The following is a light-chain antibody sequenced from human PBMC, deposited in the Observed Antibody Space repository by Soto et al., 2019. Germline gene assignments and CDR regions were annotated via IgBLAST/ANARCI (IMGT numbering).Light chain of an antibody. CDR3: QQGYSFPLP. V-gene: IGKV1-12*01. J-gene: IGKJ4*01. CDR1: HSISSC. Sequence: EIQMNQSPSTRSASVGDRGTITCLSLHSISSCLSCYQQKPGQAPKLLISAVSTLESGVPSRFSGIGAGTDFTLTISNLQPEDFATYYCQQGYSFPLPSGGGAKADI. CDR2: AVS.